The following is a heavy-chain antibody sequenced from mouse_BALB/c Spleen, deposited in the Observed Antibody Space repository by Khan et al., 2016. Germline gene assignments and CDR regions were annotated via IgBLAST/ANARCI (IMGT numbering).Heavy chain of an antibody. Sequence: VQLKESGAELVKPGASVKLSCTASGFNIKDNYMHWVKQRPEQGLEWIGRLDPANGNTTYDPKFQGDTTMTSDTSSSTAYLQLSGLASAGTAVYCCARMNAWGQGTTLTVSS. CDR3: ARMNA. CDR1: GFNIKDNY. V-gene: IGHV14-3*02. J-gene: IGHJ2*01. CDR2: LDPANGNT.